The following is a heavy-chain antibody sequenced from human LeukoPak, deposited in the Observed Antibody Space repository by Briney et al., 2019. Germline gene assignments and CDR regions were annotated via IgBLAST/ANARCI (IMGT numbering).Heavy chain of an antibody. V-gene: IGHV3-74*01. Sequence: QPGGSPRLSCAASGFTFRKYWMHWVRQAPGKGLVWVSRIDEDGRTTNYADSVKGRFTISRDNARDTLFLQTNGLRVEDTAVYYCVRDLAGADGYWGQGTPVTVSS. CDR3: VRDLAGADGY. CDR2: IDEDGRTT. J-gene: IGHJ4*02. D-gene: IGHD6-13*01. CDR1: GFTFRKYW.